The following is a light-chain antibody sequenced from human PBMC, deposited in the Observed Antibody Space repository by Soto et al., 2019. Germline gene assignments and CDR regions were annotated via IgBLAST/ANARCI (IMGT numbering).Light chain of an antibody. J-gene: IGKJ1*01. Sequence: DIAMTQSPATLSVSPGERATLSWRASQSVHIHLAWYQQKPGQAPRLLIYGASARATGIPAKFSGSGSGTEFTLTISSLQSEDVAVYYCQQYNKWPRTLGQGTKVDI. CDR1: QSVHIH. CDR2: GAS. V-gene: IGKV3D-15*01. CDR3: QQYNKWPRT.